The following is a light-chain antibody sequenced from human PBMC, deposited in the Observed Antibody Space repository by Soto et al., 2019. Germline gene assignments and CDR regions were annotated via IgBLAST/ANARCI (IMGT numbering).Light chain of an antibody. J-gene: IGLJ1*01. CDR3: SSYTSSSTPLYV. V-gene: IGLV2-14*01. CDR1: SSDVGAYDY. Sequence: QSALTQPASVSGSPGQSIAISCTGTSSDVGAYDYVSWYQQHPGKAPKLMIYDVSNRPSGVSNRFSGSKSGNTASLTISGLQAEDDADYYCSSYTSSSTPLYVFGTGTRSPS. CDR2: DVS.